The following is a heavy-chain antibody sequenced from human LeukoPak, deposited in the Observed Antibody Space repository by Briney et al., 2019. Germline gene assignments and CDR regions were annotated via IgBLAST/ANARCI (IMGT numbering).Heavy chain of an antibody. CDR1: GGSISSYY. V-gene: IGHV4-4*07. J-gene: IGHJ6*03. CDR3: ARDQGYSNPSWYHYYMDV. D-gene: IGHD4-11*01. Sequence: SETLSLTCTVSGGSISSYYWSWIRQPAGKGLEWIGRIYTSGSTNYNPSLKSRVTMSVDTSKNQFSLKLSSVTAADTAVYYCARDQGYSNPSWYHYYMDVWGKGTTVTVSS. CDR2: IYTSGST.